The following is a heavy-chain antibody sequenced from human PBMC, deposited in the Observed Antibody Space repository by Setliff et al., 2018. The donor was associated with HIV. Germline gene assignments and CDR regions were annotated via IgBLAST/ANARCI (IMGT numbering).Heavy chain of an antibody. CDR2: IYTSESS. CDR1: GGSISSYY. D-gene: IGHD3-10*01. V-gene: IGHV4-4*08. CDR3: ARSARFFYASGSRRYFDL. J-gene: IGHJ2*01. Sequence: SETLSLTCSVSGGSISSYYWSWIRQPPGKGLEWIGYIYTSESSNYNPSLKSRVTFSVDTSKNQFSLKLSSVTAADTAVYYCARSARFFYASGSRRYFDLRGWHPGHRLL.